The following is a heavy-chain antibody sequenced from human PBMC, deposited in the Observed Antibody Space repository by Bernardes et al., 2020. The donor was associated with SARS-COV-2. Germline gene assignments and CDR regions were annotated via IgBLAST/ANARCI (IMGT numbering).Heavy chain of an antibody. Sequence: SGPTLVKPTQTLTLTCTFSGFSLSTSGVGVGWIRQPPGKALEWLALIYWDDDKRYSPSLKSRLTITKDTSKNQVVLRMTNMDPVDTATYYCAHRASEWLAGSFDYWGQGTLVTVSS. CDR2: IYWDDDK. CDR3: AHRASEWLAGSFDY. CDR1: GFSLSTSGVG. D-gene: IGHD6-19*01. V-gene: IGHV2-5*02. J-gene: IGHJ4*02.